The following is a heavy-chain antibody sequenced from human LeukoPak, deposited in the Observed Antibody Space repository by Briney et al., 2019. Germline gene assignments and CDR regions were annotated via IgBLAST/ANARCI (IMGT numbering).Heavy chain of an antibody. CDR3: ARGGRRYDYCYHMDV. CDR1: GFTFSSYS. Sequence: PGGSLRLSCAASGFTFSSYSMNWVRQAPGKGLEWISYISSSSSTIYYADSVKGRFTISRDNAKNSLYLQMSSLRDEDTAMYYCARGGRRYDYCYHMDVWGKGTTVTVSS. CDR2: ISSSSSTI. J-gene: IGHJ6*03. V-gene: IGHV3-48*02.